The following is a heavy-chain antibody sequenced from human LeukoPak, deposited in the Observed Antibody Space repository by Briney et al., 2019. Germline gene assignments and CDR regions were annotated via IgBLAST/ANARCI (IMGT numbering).Heavy chain of an antibody. CDR3: AGVQLRYYFDY. Sequence: GGSLRLSCAASGFTFNNYWMSWVRQAPGKGLEWVANIKQDESEIHYVDSVKGRFTISRDNAKNSLYLQMNSLRAEDTAVYYCAGVQLRYYFDYWGQGTLVTVSS. CDR2: IKQDESEI. J-gene: IGHJ4*02. V-gene: IGHV3-7*01. D-gene: IGHD5-18*01. CDR1: GFTFNNYW.